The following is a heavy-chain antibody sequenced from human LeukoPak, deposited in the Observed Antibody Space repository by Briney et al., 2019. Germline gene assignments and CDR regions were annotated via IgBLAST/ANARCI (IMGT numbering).Heavy chain of an antibody. CDR1: GFTFSSYA. Sequence: GGSLRLSCAASGFTFSSYAMSWVRQAPGKGLEWVSAISGSGGSTYYADSVKGRFTISKDNSKNTLYLQMNSLRAEDTAVYYCAKEFEMAVAGPGDYWGQGTLVTVSS. V-gene: IGHV3-23*01. D-gene: IGHD6-19*01. J-gene: IGHJ4*02. CDR2: ISGSGGST. CDR3: AKEFEMAVAGPGDY.